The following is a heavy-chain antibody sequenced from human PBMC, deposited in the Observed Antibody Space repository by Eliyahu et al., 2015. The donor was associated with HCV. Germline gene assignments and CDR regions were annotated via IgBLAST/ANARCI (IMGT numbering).Heavy chain of an antibody. CDR2: IRNXIYGTT. CDR1: GFSVGRYY. D-gene: IGHD5-24*01. J-gene: IGHJ4*02. V-gene: IGHV3-49*04. CDR3: TRDAIGWETATTYFEF. Sequence: DVQLVESGGGLVQPGRSLXLXCTASGFSVGRYYMGWVRQAPGKGLEWVGFIRNXIYGTTEFAASVRGRFSISRDDSKNIVYLQMNSLRTDDTAVYYCTRDAIGWETATTYFEFWGQGTLVTVSS.